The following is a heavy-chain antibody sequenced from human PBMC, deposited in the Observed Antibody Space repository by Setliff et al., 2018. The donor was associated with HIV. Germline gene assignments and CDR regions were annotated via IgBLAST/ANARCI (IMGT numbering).Heavy chain of an antibody. V-gene: IGHV2-5*01. CDR3: AHSPRRGYSYGSFYYHYYYMDA. J-gene: IGHJ6*03. Sequence: SGPTGEPNQTLTLTCTFSGFSLSSSGVGVGWIRQPPGKALEWLALIYWNGDKRYSQSLNSRLTITKDTSKNQVVLRRTNRDPVDTATYYCAHSPRRGYSYGSFYYHYYYMDAWGKGSTVTVSS. CDR1: GFSLSSSGVG. CDR2: IYWNGDK. D-gene: IGHD5-18*01.